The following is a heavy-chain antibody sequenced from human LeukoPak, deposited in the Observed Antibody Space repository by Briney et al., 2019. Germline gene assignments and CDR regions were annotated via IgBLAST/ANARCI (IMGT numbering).Heavy chain of an antibody. D-gene: IGHD3-22*01. Sequence: GGSLRLSCAASGFTFSSYWMSWVRQAPGKGLEWVANIKQDGSEKYYVDSVKGRFTISRDNAKNSLYLQMNSLRAEDSAVYYCARDPYYYDSSGFFDYWGQGTLVTVSS. CDR1: GFTFSSYW. CDR3: ARDPYYYDSSGFFDY. V-gene: IGHV3-7*01. CDR2: IKQDGSEK. J-gene: IGHJ4*02.